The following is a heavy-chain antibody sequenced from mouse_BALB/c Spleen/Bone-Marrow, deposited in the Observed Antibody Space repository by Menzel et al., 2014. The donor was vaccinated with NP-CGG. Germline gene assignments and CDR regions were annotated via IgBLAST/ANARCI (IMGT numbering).Heavy chain of an antibody. J-gene: IGHJ3*01. CDR3: TRSGPWFAY. CDR1: GYTFTNYF. CDR2: INPNNGCT. V-gene: IGHV1S81*02. Sequence: VQLQESGAELVKPGASVKLSCKASGYTFTNYFMYWVKQRPGQGLEWIGEINPNNGCTNFNENFKSKATLTLDKSSSTAYMQLSSLTSEDSAVYYCTRSGPWFAYWGHGTLVTVSA.